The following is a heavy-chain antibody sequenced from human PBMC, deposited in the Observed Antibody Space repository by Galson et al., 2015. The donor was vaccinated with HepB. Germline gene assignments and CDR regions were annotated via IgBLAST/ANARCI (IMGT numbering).Heavy chain of an antibody. CDR1: GFTFSSSA. CDR3: AKDLPRTSGYCLGDS. D-gene: IGHD3-22*01. Sequence: SLRLSCAASGFTFSSSAMSWVRQAPGKGLEWVSAISDGGGGRYYADSVKGRFTVSRDYSKNTLYLQMNSLRAEDTAVYYCAKDLPRTSGYCLGDSWGQGTQVTVSS. J-gene: IGHJ5*01. V-gene: IGHV3-23*01. CDR2: ISDGGGGR.